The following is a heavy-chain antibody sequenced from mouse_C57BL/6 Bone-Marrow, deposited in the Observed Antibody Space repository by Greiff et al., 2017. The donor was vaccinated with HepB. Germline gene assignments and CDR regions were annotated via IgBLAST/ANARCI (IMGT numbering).Heavy chain of an antibody. V-gene: IGHV1-81*01. CDR2: IYPRSGNT. CDR3: ARSLYGITVP. D-gene: IGHD2-1*01. CDR1: GYTFTSYG. Sequence: LVESGAELARPGASVKLSCKASGYTFTSYGISWVKQRTGQGLEWIGEIYPRSGNTYYNEKFKGKATLTADKSSSTAYMELRSLTSEDSAVYFCARSLYGITVPWGQGTTLTVSS. J-gene: IGHJ2*01.